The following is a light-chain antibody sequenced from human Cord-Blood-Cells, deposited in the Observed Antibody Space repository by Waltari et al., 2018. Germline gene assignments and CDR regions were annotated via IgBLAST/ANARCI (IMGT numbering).Light chain of an antibody. CDR1: QSVSSY. J-gene: IGKJ3*01. CDR3: QQRSNWPLFT. CDR2: DAS. Sequence: EIVLTQSPATLSLSPGERATLSCRASQSVSSYLAWYQQKPGQAPRLLIYDASNRATGITARFSGSGSETDFTLTISSLEPEDCAVYYCQQRSNWPLFTFGPGTKVDIK. V-gene: IGKV3-11*01.